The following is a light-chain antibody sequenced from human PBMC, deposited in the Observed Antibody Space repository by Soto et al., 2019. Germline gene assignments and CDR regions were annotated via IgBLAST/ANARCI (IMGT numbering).Light chain of an antibody. V-gene: IGLV2-14*03. CDR3: ISEPNRHTVV. CDR2: DVT. J-gene: IGLJ3*02. Sequence: QSALTQPASVSGSPGQSITIFCTGTSSDVGGYNYVSWYQQRPGKPPKLMIYDVTNRPSGVSNRFSGSKSGSTASLTISGRQAEDAGDYSCISEPNRHTVVFGGGTKLTVL. CDR1: SSDVGGYNY.